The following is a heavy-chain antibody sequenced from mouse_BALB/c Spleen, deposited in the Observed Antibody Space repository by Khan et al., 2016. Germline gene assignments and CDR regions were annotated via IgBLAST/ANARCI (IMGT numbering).Heavy chain of an antibody. D-gene: IGHD3-1*01. CDR3: ARRTVGTPAWFVY. CDR1: GFDFSRYW. Sequence: EVQLQESGGGLVQPGGSLKLSCAALGFDFSRYWMSWVRQAPGKGPEWIGEINPDSRTINYTPSLKDKFIISRDNAKNTLYLQMSKVRSEDTALYYCARRTVGTPAWFVYWGQGTLVTVSA. J-gene: IGHJ3*01. V-gene: IGHV4-1*02. CDR2: INPDSRTI.